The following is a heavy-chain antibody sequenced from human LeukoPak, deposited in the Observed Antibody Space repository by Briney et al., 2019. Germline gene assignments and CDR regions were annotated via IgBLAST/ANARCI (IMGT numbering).Heavy chain of an antibody. CDR3: ARDDVDTAMVTFGY. Sequence: GASVKVSCKASGYTFTSYAMNWVRQAPGQGLEWMGWIDTNTGNPTYAQGFTGRFVFSLDTSVSTAYLQISSLKAEDTAVYYCARDDVDTAMVTFGYWGQGTLVTVSS. V-gene: IGHV7-4-1*02. J-gene: IGHJ4*02. D-gene: IGHD5-18*01. CDR1: GYTFTSYA. CDR2: IDTNTGNP.